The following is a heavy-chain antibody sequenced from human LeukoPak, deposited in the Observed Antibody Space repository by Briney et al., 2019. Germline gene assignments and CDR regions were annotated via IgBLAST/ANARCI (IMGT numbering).Heavy chain of an antibody. D-gene: IGHD6-13*01. CDR3: AKYGSSWSLDY. V-gene: IGHV3-30*02. J-gene: IGHJ4*02. CDR2: IRYDGGNK. Sequence: GGSLRLSCAASGFTFSSYAMHWVRQAPGKGLEWVAFIRYDGGNKYYADSVKGRFTISRDNSKNTLYLQMNSLRAEDTAVYYCAKYGSSWSLDYWGQGTLVTVSS. CDR1: GFTFSSYA.